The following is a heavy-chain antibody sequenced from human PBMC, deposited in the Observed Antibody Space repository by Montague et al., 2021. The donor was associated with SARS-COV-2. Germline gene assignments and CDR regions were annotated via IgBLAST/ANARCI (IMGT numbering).Heavy chain of an antibody. V-gene: IGHV4-39*01. CDR2: ICYSASS. J-gene: IGHJ5*01. D-gene: IGHD1-1*01. Sequence: SETLSLTCTVPGAYIGSSFSYWGWIRQPPGKGLEWIGSICYSASSFYNPSLRSRVTISEDTSRNQFSLKVTSVTAADTAVYYCAGYRVGTMLDSWGLGTLVTVSS. CDR1: GAYIGSSFSY. CDR3: AGYRVGTMLDS.